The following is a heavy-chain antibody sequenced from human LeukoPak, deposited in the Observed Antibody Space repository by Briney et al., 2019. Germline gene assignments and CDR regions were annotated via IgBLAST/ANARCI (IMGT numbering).Heavy chain of an antibody. Sequence: SETLSLTCTVSGGSISSYYWSWLRQPAGKGLEWIGEINHSGSTNYNPSLKSRVTISVDTSKDQFSLKLSSVTAADTAVYYCARGSWYSSSWLDYWGQGTLVTVSS. D-gene: IGHD6-13*01. V-gene: IGHV4-34*01. CDR1: GGSISSYY. CDR3: ARGSWYSSSWLDY. CDR2: INHSGST. J-gene: IGHJ4*02.